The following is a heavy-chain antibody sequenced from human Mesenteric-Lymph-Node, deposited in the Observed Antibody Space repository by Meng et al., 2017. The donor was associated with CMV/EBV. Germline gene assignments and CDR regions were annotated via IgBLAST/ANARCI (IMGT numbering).Heavy chain of an antibody. V-gene: IGHV3-48*04. CDR2: ISTSSSVM. CDR3: ARGGAMARGMDV. CDR1: GFTFSSYG. J-gene: IGHJ6*02. Sequence: GESLKISCAASGFTFSSYGMHWVRQAPGKGLKWVSYISTSSSVMYYADSVKGRFTISRDNAKNSLYLEMKSLRADDTAVYYCARGGAMARGMDVWGQGTTVTVSS. D-gene: IGHD2-2*01.